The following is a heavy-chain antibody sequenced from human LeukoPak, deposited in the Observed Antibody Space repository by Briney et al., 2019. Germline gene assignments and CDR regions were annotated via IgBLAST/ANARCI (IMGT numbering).Heavy chain of an antibody. V-gene: IGHV3-23*01. Sequence: PGGSLRLSCVASGFTFSTYAMNWVRHVPGKGLEWVSVITGGSGLIRYADSVKGRFTISRDNSKSTVYLQMNSLRAEGTAIYYCAKDQVPDGLYDIDYWGQGTLVTVSS. CDR1: GFTFSTYA. CDR2: ITGGSGLI. J-gene: IGHJ4*02. CDR3: AKDQVPDGLYDIDY. D-gene: IGHD3-9*01.